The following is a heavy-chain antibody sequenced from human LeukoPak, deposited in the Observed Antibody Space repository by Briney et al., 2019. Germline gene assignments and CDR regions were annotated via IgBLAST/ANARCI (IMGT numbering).Heavy chain of an antibody. J-gene: IGHJ3*02. CDR2: ISGSGGST. CDR1: GFTFSSYA. D-gene: IGHD1-26*01. Sequence: GGSLRLSCAASGFTFSSYAMSWVRQAPGKGLEWVSAISGSGGSTYYADSVKGRFTISRDNSKNTLYLQRNSLRAEDTAVYYCAKDKGGQSDAFDIWGQGTMVTVSS. V-gene: IGHV3-23*01. CDR3: AKDKGGQSDAFDI.